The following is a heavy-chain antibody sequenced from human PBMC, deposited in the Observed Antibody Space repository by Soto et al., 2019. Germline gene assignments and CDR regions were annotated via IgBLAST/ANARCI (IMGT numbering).Heavy chain of an antibody. Sequence: AGSLRLSCAASGFTFSSYTMSWVRQVPGKGLEWVSGISGSGSSTYNADPVKGRFTISRDNSKNTLYLQMISLRAEETAVYYCDKHRLHGGYYPSEIDYWGLGTLVTVSS. CDR2: ISGSGSST. CDR3: DKHRLHGGYYPSEIDY. J-gene: IGHJ4*02. V-gene: IGHV3-23*01. CDR1: GFTFSSYT. D-gene: IGHD3-22*01.